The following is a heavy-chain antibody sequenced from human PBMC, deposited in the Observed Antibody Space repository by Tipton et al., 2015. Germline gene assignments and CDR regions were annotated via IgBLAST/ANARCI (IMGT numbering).Heavy chain of an antibody. Sequence: GLVKPSETLSLTCTVSGASFSSSSYYWVWIRQPPGKGLEWVGSIYYDGATYYNPSLTSRVTISVDTSKNQFSLRLTSVTAADTAVYYCARRSHMADPHWGQGTMVTVS. CDR2: IYYDGAT. CDR1: GASFSSSSYY. D-gene: IGHD2-21*01. J-gene: IGHJ3*01. V-gene: IGHV4-39*01. CDR3: ARRSHMADPH.